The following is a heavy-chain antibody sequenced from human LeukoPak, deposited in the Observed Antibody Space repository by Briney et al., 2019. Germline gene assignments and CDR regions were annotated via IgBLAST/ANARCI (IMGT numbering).Heavy chain of an antibody. CDR2: LSGSGITT. Sequence: GGSLRLSCAASGFTFSNSAMSWVRQAPGKGLEWVSTLSGSGITTYYADSVKGRFTISRDKSKNTLYLQMNSLRAEDTAVYYCAKGIYSSGWSYFDYWGHGTLGTVSS. CDR1: GFTFSNSA. CDR3: AKGIYSSGWSYFDY. D-gene: IGHD6-19*01. J-gene: IGHJ4*01. V-gene: IGHV3-23*01.